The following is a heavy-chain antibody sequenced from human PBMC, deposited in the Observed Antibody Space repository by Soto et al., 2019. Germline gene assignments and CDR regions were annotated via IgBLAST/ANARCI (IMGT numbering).Heavy chain of an antibody. CDR2: IYYSGST. CDR3: ARHRYDILTGYYKQSVSHYGMDV. V-gene: IGHV4-39*01. D-gene: IGHD3-9*01. J-gene: IGHJ6*02. CDR1: GGSISSSSYY. Sequence: SGTLSLTCTVAGGSISSSSYYWGWIRQPPGKGLEWIGSIYYSGSTYYNPSLKSRVTISVDTSKNQFSLKLSSVTAADTAVYYCARHRYDILTGYYKQSVSHYGMDVWGQGTTVTVSS.